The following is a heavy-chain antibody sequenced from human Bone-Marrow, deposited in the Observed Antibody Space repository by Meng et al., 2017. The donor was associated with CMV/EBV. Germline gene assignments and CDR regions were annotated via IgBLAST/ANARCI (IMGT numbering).Heavy chain of an antibody. CDR2: IYSGGSST. J-gene: IGHJ4*02. CDR3: AKGRFAVVPAAINY. V-gene: IGHV3-23*03. Sequence: GESLKISCAASGFTFSSYAMSWVRQAPGKGLEWVSVIYSGGSSTYYADYVKGRFTISRDNSKNTLYLQMNSLRAEDTAVYYCAKGRFAVVPAAINYWGQGTLVTVSS. CDR1: GFTFSSYA. D-gene: IGHD2-2*02.